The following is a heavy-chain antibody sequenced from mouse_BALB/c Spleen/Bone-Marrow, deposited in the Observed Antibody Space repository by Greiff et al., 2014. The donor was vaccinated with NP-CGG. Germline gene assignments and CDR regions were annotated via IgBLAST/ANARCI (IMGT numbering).Heavy chain of an antibody. CDR3: ASYVYGYNFDY. CDR1: GFNIKDTY. V-gene: IGHV14-3*02. CDR2: IDPANGNT. J-gene: IGHJ2*01. Sequence: EVQLQESGAELVKPGASVKLSCTASGFNIKDTYMHWVKQRPEQGLEWIGRIDPANGNTKYDPKFQGKATITADTSSNTACLQLSSLTAEDTAVYYCASYVYGYNFDYWGQGTTLTVSS. D-gene: IGHD2-2*01.